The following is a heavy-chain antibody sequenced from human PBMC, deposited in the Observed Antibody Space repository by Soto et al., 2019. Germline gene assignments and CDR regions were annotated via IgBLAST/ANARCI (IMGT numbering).Heavy chain of an antibody. J-gene: IGHJ3*02. CDR3: AKVSSGWSETDAFDI. V-gene: IGHV3-30*04. Sequence: QVQLVESGGGVVQPGRSLRLSCAASGFTFSSYAMHWVRQAPGKGLEWVAVISYDGSNKYYADSVKGRFTISRDNSKNTLYLQMNSLRAEDTAVYYCAKVSSGWSETDAFDIWGQGTMVTVSS. CDR1: GFTFSSYA. CDR2: ISYDGSNK. D-gene: IGHD6-19*01.